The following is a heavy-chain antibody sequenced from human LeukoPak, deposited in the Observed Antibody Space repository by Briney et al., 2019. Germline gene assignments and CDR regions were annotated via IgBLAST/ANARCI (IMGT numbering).Heavy chain of an antibody. Sequence: GGSLRLSCAASGLTFSTYSMNWVRQAPGQGLQWVSSISSSSKYIYYADSVKGRFTISRDNAKNSLYLQMNSPRPEDSAVYYCVPRYCSSTSCEDYWGQGTLVTVSS. J-gene: IGHJ4*02. D-gene: IGHD2-2*01. CDR2: ISSSSKYI. CDR3: VPRYCSSTSCEDY. CDR1: GLTFSTYS. V-gene: IGHV3-21*06.